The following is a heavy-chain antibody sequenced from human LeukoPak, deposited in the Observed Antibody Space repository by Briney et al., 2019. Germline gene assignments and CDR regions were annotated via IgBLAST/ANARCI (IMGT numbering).Heavy chain of an antibody. J-gene: IGHJ1*01. Sequence: ASETLSLTCTVSGGSISSYYWSWIRQPPGKGLEWIGYIYYSGSTNYNPSLKSRVTISVDTSKNQFSLKLSSVTAADTAVYYCARESLYCGGNCRSEYFQHWGQGTLVTVSS. CDR2: IYYSGST. CDR3: ARESLYCGGNCRSEYFQH. CDR1: GGSISSYY. D-gene: IGHD2-21*02. V-gene: IGHV4-59*01.